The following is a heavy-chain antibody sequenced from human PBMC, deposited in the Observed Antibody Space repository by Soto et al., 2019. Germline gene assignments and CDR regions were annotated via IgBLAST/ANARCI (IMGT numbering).Heavy chain of an antibody. CDR2: IYHSGST. J-gene: IGHJ5*02. CDR3: XXXXXXNWFDP. Sequence: QVQLQESGPGLVKPSGTLSLTCAVSGGSISSXNWWSWVRQPPGKGLEWIGEIYHSGSTNYNPSLKSRVTISVDKSKNQFSLKLSSVTAADTAXXYXXXXXXXNWFDPWGQGTLVTVSS. V-gene: IGHV4-4*02. CDR1: GGSISSXNW.